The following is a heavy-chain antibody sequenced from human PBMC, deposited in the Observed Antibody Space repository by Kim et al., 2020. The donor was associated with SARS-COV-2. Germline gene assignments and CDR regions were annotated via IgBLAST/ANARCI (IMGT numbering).Heavy chain of an antibody. V-gene: IGHV4-61*02. CDR3: ARLYSTGWYYFDY. J-gene: IGHJ4*02. CDR1: GGSISSGSFY. D-gene: IGHD6-19*01. Sequence: SETLSLTCTVSGGSISSGSFYWSWIRQPAGKGLEWIGRIYTSGSTNYNPSLKSRVTISVDTSKNQFSLKLSSLTAADTAVYYCARLYSTGWYYFDYWGQRTLVTVSS. CDR2: IYTSGST.